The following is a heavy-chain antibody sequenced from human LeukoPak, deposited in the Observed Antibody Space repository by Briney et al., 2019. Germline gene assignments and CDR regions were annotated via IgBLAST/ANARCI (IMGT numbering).Heavy chain of an antibody. Sequence: SETLSLTCNVSGGSISSGGHYWSWIRQPAGKGLEWIGRIYASGSTNYNPSLKSRVTISLDTSKNQFSLRVKSVTAADTAVYYCARSGPPAAVKGGIDYWGQGTLVTVSS. J-gene: IGHJ4*02. D-gene: IGHD2-2*01. CDR3: ARSGPPAAVKGGIDY. CDR2: IYASGST. V-gene: IGHV4-61*02. CDR1: GGSISSGGHY.